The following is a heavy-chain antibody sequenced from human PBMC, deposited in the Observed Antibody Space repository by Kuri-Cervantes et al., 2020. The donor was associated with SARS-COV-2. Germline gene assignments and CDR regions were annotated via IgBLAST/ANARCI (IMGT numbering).Heavy chain of an antibody. Sequence: GGSLRLSCAASGFTFSSFPMSWVRQAPGKGLEWVSGISGSGANTYYADSVKGRFTISRDNSKNTLYLQMNSLRAEDTAVYYCARDLFGGGGYYYGMDVWGQGTTVTVSS. V-gene: IGHV3-23*01. D-gene: IGHD4-23*01. J-gene: IGHJ6*02. CDR3: ARDLFGGGGYYYGMDV. CDR2: ISGSGANT. CDR1: GFTFSSFP.